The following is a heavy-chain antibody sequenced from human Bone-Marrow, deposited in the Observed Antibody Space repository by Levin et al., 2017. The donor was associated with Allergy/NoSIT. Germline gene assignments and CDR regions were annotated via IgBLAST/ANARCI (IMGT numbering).Heavy chain of an antibody. Sequence: GGSLRLSCITSGFIFNREGMHWVRQAPGKGLEWVALISFDGSKKYYGDTVKGRFIISRDNSKNTLFLQMDNLRPEDTALYYWAKESFLLDSWGQGTLVTVSS. CDR3: AKESFLLDS. V-gene: IGHV3-30*02. D-gene: IGHD3-10*01. CDR1: GFIFNREG. CDR2: ISFDGSKK. J-gene: IGHJ4*02.